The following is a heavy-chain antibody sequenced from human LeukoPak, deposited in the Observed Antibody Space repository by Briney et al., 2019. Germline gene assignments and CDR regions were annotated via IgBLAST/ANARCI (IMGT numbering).Heavy chain of an antibody. CDR1: GYTFTNYA. CDR2: INPGNGDT. J-gene: IGHJ6*02. Sequence: ASVKVSCKGSGYTFTNYAVHWVRQAPGQRLEWLGWINPGNGDTKYSQNFLGRVTVTSDTSAATAYVELNSLTSEDTAVYYCARERWHCRVNCYSVYYYALDVWGQGTTVTVSS. CDR3: ARERWHCRVNCYSVYYYALDV. V-gene: IGHV1-3*01. D-gene: IGHD2-15*01.